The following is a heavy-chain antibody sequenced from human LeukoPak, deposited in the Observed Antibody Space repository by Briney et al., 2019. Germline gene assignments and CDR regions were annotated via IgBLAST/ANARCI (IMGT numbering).Heavy chain of an antibody. Sequence: PGRSLRLSCAASGFTFDDYAMHWVRQAPGKGLEWVSGISWNSDSIGYADSVKGRFTISRDNAKNSLCLQMNSLSPEDMALYYCAKDTSGWYIGYFDYWGQGTLVTVSS. D-gene: IGHD6-19*01. CDR3: AKDTSGWYIGYFDY. V-gene: IGHV3-9*03. CDR2: ISWNSDSI. J-gene: IGHJ4*02. CDR1: GFTFDDYA.